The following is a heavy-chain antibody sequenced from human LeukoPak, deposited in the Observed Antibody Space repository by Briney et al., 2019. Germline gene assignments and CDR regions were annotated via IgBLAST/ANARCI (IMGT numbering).Heavy chain of an antibody. CDR1: GFTFTSYS. J-gene: IGHJ5*02. V-gene: IGHV3-23*01. CDR3: ARASGLRSFTLIS. Sequence: GGSLRLSCAASGFTFTSYSMNWVRQAPGKGLEWVSRISDGTSGTYYADSVKGPFTISRDNSKNTLYLQMHGLRAEDTAVYYCARASGLRSFTLISWGLGTLVTVSS. CDR2: ISDGTSGT. D-gene: IGHD3-3*01.